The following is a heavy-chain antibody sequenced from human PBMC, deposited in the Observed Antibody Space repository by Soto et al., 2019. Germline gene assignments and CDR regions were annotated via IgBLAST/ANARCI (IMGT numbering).Heavy chain of an antibody. V-gene: IGHV3-23*01. CDR2: ISGSGGST. CDR1: GFTFSSYA. D-gene: IGHD3-3*01. J-gene: IGHJ6*02. Sequence: PGGSLRLSCAASGFTFSSYAMSWVRQAPGKGLEWVSAISGSGGSTYYADSVKGRFTISRDNSKNTLYLQMNSLRAEDTAVYYCANPIYDFWSGNPVGYYYYGMDVWGQGTTVTVSS. CDR3: ANPIYDFWSGNPVGYYYYGMDV.